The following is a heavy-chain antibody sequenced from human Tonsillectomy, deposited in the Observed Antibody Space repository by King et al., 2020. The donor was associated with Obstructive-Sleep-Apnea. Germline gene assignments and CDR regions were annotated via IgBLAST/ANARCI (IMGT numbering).Heavy chain of an antibody. V-gene: IGHV3-30*02. CDR3: AKGWGNYCDY. CDR2: IRYVGSHK. Sequence: HVQLVESGGGVVQPGGSLRLSCAASGFTFINYGMHWVRQAPGKGLEWVAFIRYVGSHKYYADSVKGRFTISRDNAKNTLDLQMNSLRAEDTAMYYCAKGWGNYCDYWGQGTLVTVSS. D-gene: IGHD7-27*01. J-gene: IGHJ4*02. CDR1: GFTFINYG.